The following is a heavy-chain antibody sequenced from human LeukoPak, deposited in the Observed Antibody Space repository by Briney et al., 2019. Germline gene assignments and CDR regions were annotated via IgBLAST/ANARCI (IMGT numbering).Heavy chain of an antibody. J-gene: IGHJ6*02. CDR2: IIPIFGIA. D-gene: IGHD4-17*01. CDR1: GGTFSSYA. V-gene: IGHV1-69*13. Sequence: ASVKVSCKASGGTFSSYAISWVRQAPGQGLEWMGGIIPIFGIANYAQKFQGRVTITADESTSTAYMELSSLRSEDTAVYYCAIPTVTSFMRLYGMDVWGQGTTVTVSS. CDR3: AIPTVTSFMRLYGMDV.